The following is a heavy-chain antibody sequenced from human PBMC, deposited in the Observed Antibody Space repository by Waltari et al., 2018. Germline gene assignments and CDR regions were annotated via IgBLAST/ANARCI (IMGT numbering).Heavy chain of an antibody. D-gene: IGHD1-20*01. J-gene: IGHJ6*02. CDR1: GFTFSSYG. Sequence: QVQLVESGGGVVQEGRYMRLACAASGFTFSSYGMHWVRQAPGKGLEWVAVVWDDESQKYYADSLKGRFTISRDNSKNTLYLQMNSLRAEDTAVYYCARENNVGSSPADVWGQGTTVTVSS. V-gene: IGHV3-33*01. CDR2: VWDDESQK. CDR3: ARENNVGSSPADV.